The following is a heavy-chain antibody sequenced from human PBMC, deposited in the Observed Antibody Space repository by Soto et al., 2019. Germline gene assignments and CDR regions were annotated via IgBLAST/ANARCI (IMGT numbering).Heavy chain of an antibody. D-gene: IGHD5-18*01. J-gene: IGHJ5*02. Sequence: QVQLVQSGAEVKKPGSSVKVSCKASGGTFSSYAIIWVRQAPGQGLEWMGGIIPIFGTANYAQKFQGRVTITADESTSTAYMELSSLRSEDTAVYYCARSAVDTAKRPPYNWFDPWGQGTLVTVSS. CDR1: GGTFSSYA. V-gene: IGHV1-69*01. CDR3: ARSAVDTAKRPPYNWFDP. CDR2: IIPIFGTA.